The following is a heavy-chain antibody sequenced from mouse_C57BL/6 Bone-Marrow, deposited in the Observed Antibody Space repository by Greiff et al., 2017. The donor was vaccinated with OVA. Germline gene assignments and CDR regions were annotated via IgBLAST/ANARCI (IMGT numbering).Heavy chain of an antibody. V-gene: IGHV5-12*01. Sequence: DVKLVESGGGLVQPGGSLKLSCAASGFTFSDYYMYWVRQTPEKRLEWVAYISNGGGSTYYPDTVKGRLTISRDNAKNTLYLQMSRLKSEDTAMYYCARRGVITGYYAMDYWGQGTSVTVSS. J-gene: IGHJ4*01. CDR3: ARRGVITGYYAMDY. CDR1: GFTFSDYY. D-gene: IGHD2-1*01. CDR2: ISNGGGST.